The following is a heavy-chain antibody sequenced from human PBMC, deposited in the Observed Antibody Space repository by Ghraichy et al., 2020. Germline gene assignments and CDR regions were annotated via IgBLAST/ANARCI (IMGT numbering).Heavy chain of an antibody. V-gene: IGHV4-30-2*01. D-gene: IGHD6-13*01. CDR3: ARGGIAAAGTLNWFDP. CDR2: IYHSGST. CDR1: GGSISSGGYS. J-gene: IGHJ5*02. Sequence: SETLSLTCAVSGGSISSGGYSWSWIRQPPGKGLEWIGYIYHSGSTYYNPSLKSRVTISVDRSKNQFSLKLSSVTAADTAVYYCARGGIAAAGTLNWFDPWGQGTLVTVSS.